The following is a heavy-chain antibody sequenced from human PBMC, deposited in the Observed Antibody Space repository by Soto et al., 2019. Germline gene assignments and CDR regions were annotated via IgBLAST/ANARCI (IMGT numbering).Heavy chain of an antibody. Sequence: ASVKVSCKASGYTFTSYGISWVRQAPGQGPEWMGWISAYNGNTNYAQKLQGRVTMTTDTSTSTAYMELRSLRSDDTAVYYCARGIAVAGTGYGMDVWGQGTTVTVSS. J-gene: IGHJ6*02. D-gene: IGHD6-19*01. V-gene: IGHV1-18*04. CDR3: ARGIAVAGTGYGMDV. CDR2: ISAYNGNT. CDR1: GYTFTSYG.